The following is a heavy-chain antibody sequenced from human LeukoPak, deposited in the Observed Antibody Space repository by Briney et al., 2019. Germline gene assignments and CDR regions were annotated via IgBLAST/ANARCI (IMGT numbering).Heavy chain of an antibody. Sequence: ASVKVSCKASGYTFTGYYMHWVRQAPGQGLEWMGWINPNSGGTNYAQKFQGRVTMTRDTSISTAYMELSRLRSDDTAVYYCARVRKRYFDWSNWFDPWGQGTLVIVSS. J-gene: IGHJ5*02. CDR3: ARVRKRYFDWSNWFDP. V-gene: IGHV1-2*02. CDR2: INPNSGGT. CDR1: GYTFTGYY. D-gene: IGHD3-9*01.